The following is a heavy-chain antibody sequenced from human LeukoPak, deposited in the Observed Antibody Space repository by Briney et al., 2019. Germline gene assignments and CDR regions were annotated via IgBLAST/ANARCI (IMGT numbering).Heavy chain of an antibody. Sequence: SETLSLTCAVSGYSISSGYYWGWIRQPPGKGLEWIGSIYHSGSTYYNPSLKSRVTISVDTSKNQFSLKLSSATAADTAVYYCASPLWFGAQNDYWGQGTLVTVSS. CDR1: GYSISSGYY. J-gene: IGHJ4*02. V-gene: IGHV4-38-2*01. D-gene: IGHD3-10*01. CDR2: IYHSGST. CDR3: ASPLWFGAQNDY.